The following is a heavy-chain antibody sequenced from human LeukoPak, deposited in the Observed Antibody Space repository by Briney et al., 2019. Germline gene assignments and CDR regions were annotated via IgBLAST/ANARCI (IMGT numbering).Heavy chain of an antibody. CDR3: ASRVYGLGSFNY. D-gene: IGHD3-10*01. CDR2: IYNSGTT. CDR1: GDSISSTSYY. V-gene: IGHV4-39*01. J-gene: IGHJ4*01. Sequence: SETLSLTXTVSGDSISSTSYYWDWIRQPPGKGLEWIGSIYNSGTTYYNPSLKSRVTISVDTSKNRFSLKVSSVTAADTAVYYCASRVYGLGSFNYWGQGTLVTVSS.